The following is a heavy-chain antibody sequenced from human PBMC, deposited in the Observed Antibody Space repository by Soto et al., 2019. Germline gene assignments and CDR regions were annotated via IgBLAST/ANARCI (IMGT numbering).Heavy chain of an antibody. CDR1: GGSISSSSYY. CDR2: IYYSGST. CDR3: HANDFWSGGGYYYYYGMDV. D-gene: IGHD3-3*01. Sequence: SETLSLTCTVSGGSISSSSYYWGWIRQPPGKGLEWIGSIYYSGSTYYNPSLKSRVTISVDTSKNQFSLKLSSVTAADTAVYYCHANDFWSGGGYYYYYGMDVWGQGTTVTVSS. J-gene: IGHJ6*02. V-gene: IGHV4-39*01.